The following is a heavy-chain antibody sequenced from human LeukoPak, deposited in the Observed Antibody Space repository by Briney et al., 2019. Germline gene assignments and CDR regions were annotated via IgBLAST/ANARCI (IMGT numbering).Heavy chain of an antibody. CDR1: RGTFSSYA. V-gene: IGHV1-69*06. CDR3: ASLQGGYCSSTSCPEIDY. CDR2: IIPIFGTA. D-gene: IGHD2-2*01. J-gene: IGHJ4*02. Sequence: EASVKVSCKASRGTFSSYAISWVRQAPGQGLEWMGGIIPIFGTANYAQKFQGRVTITADKSTSTAYMELSSLRSEDTAVYYCASLQGGYCSSTSCPEIDYWGQGTLVTVSS.